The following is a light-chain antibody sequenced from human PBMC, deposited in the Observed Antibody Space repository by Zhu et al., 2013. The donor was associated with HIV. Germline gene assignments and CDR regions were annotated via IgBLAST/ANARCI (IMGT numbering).Light chain of an antibody. J-gene: IGLJ3*02. V-gene: IGLV1-40*01. CDR1: ISNIGAGYD. CDR2: GNS. Sequence: QSVLTQPPSASGPPGQRVNISCSGSISNIGAGYDVHWYQQLPGTAPKLLIYGNSNRPSGVPDRFSGSKSGTSASLAITGLQAEDEADYYCQSYDSSLSAWVFGGGTKLTVL. CDR3: QSYDSSLSAWV.